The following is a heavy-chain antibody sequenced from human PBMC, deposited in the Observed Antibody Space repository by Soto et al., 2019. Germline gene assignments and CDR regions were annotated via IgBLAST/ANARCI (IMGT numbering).Heavy chain of an antibody. CDR2: IYYSGST. D-gene: IGHD3-3*01. CDR3: ARGHDFWSGYCLDY. CDR1: GGSISSSSYY. J-gene: IGHJ4*02. V-gene: IGHV4-39*07. Sequence: PSETLSLTCTVSGGSISSSSYYWGWIRQPPGKGLEWIGSIYYSGSTNYNPSLKSRVTISVDTSKNQFSLKLSSVTAADTAVYYCARGHDFWSGYCLDYWGQGTLVTVSS.